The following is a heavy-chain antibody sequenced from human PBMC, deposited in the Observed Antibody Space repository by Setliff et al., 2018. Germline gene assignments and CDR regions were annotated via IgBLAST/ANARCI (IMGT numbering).Heavy chain of an antibody. V-gene: IGHV4-4*07. CDR1: SGSMRNYY. CDR3: AKDRGSDWSEGFDF. CDR2: IYTSGST. J-gene: IGHJ4*02. Sequence: PSETLSLTCSVSSGSMRNYYWIWIRQPAGEGLEWIGRIYTSGSTNYNPSLKRRVTISLEMSKNTLYLQLNSLRAEDTAVYYCAKDRGSDWSEGFDFWGQGTLVTVSS. D-gene: IGHD6-19*01.